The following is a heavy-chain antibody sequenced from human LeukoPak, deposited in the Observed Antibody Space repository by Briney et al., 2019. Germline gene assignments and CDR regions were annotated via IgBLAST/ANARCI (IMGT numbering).Heavy chain of an antibody. CDR2: ISAYNGNT. J-gene: IGHJ6*03. D-gene: IGHD3-10*01. V-gene: IGHV1-18*01. CDR1: GYTFTSYG. CDR3: ARDYYGSGSNPTHYYYYYTDV. Sequence: ASVKVSCKASGYTFTSYGISWVRQAPGQGLEWMGWISAYNGNTNYAQKLQGRVTMTTDTSTSTAYMELRSLRSDDTAVYYCARDYYGSGSNPTHYYYYYTDVWGKGTTVTISS.